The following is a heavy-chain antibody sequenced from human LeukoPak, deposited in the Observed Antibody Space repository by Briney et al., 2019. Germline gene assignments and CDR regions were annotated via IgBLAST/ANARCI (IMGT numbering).Heavy chain of an antibody. CDR3: ARAYKGDIWFGELLLDY. Sequence: SETLSLTCTVSGGSISSYYWSWVRQPPGKGLEWIGYIYYSGSTKHNPSLKSRVTISVDTSKNQFSLKLSSVTAADTAVYYCARAYKGDIWFGELLLDYWGQGTLVTVSS. CDR1: GGSISSYY. CDR2: IYYSGST. V-gene: IGHV4-59*01. D-gene: IGHD3-10*01. J-gene: IGHJ4*02.